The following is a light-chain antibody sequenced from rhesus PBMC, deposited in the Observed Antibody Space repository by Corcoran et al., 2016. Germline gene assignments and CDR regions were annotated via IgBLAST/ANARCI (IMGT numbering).Light chain of an antibody. CDR1: QNIYRD. CDR3: HHYYDGPFA. Sequence: DIQMTQSPSALSASVGDRATISCRASQNIYRDLAWYQQKPGKAPKLLIYAASSLQTGVSSRFSGTGSGTDFTLPFSRLLSEDFATCYYHHYYDGPFAFGPGAKLDL. J-gene: IGKJ3*01. V-gene: IGKV1S8*01. CDR2: AAS.